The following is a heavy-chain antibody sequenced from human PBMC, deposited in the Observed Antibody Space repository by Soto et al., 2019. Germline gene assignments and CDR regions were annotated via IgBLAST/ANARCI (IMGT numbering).Heavy chain of an antibody. CDR3: AKGPTYYDILTGYFDDFDY. V-gene: IGHV3-23*01. D-gene: IGHD3-9*01. Sequence: PGGSLRLSCAASGFTFSCYAMSWVRQAPGKGLEWVSAISGSGGSTYYADSVKGRFTISRDNSKNTLYLQMNSLRAEDTAVYYCAKGPTYYDILTGYFDDFDYWGQGTLVTVSS. J-gene: IGHJ4*02. CDR1: GFTFSCYA. CDR2: ISGSGGST.